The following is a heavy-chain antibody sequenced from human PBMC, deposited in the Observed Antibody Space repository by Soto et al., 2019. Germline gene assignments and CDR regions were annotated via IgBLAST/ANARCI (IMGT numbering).Heavy chain of an antibody. J-gene: IGHJ6*02. V-gene: IGHV1-58*01. CDR1: GFTFTSSA. CDR2: IVVGSGNT. D-gene: IGHD6-6*01. Sequence: SVKVSCKDSGFTFTSSAVQWVRQARGQRLEWIGWIVVGSGNTNYAQKFQERVTSTRDMPTSTAYMELSSLRSEDTAVYYCAALTGAYSSSYQGRGYYYYGMDVWGQ. CDR3: AALTGAYSSSYQGRGYYYYGMDV.